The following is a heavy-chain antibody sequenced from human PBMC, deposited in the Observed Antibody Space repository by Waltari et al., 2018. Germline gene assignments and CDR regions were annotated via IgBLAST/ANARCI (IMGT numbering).Heavy chain of an antibody. D-gene: IGHD6-13*01. CDR2: ISWNSGSI. V-gene: IGHV3-9*03. Sequence: EVQLVESGGGLVQPGRSLRLSCAASGFTFDDYAMHWVRQAPGKGLEWVSGISWNSGSIGYADSVKGRFTISRDNAKNSLYLQMNSLRAEDMALYYCAKDWAAAGVYYFDYWGQGTLVTVSS. J-gene: IGHJ4*02. CDR3: AKDWAAAGVYYFDY. CDR1: GFTFDDYA.